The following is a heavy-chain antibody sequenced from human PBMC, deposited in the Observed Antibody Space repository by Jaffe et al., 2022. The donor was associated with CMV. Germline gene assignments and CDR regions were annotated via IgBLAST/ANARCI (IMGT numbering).Heavy chain of an antibody. CDR1: GYTFTSYY. CDR2: INPSGGST. D-gene: IGHD2-15*01. CDR3: ARGATPTGYCSGGSCYVGGGEVGY. J-gene: IGHJ4*02. V-gene: IGHV1-46*01. Sequence: QVQLVQSGAEVKKPGASVKVSCKASGYTFTSYYMHWVRQAPGQGLEWMGIINPSGGSTSYAQKFQGRVTMTRDTSTSTVYMELSSLRSEDTAVYYCARGATPTGYCSGGSCYVGGGEVGYWGQGTLVTVSS.